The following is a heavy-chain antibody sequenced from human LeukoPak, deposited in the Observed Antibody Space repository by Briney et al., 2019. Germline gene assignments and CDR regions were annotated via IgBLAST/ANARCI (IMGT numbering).Heavy chain of an antibody. V-gene: IGHV1-69*06. CDR3: ARAHRDSGYEDFDY. CDR2: IIPIFGTA. J-gene: IGHJ4*02. Sequence: ASVKVSCKASRGTFSSYAISWVRQAPGQGLEWVGGIIPIFGTANYAQKLQGRVTITADKSTSTAYMELSSLRSQDTAVYYCARAHRDSGYEDFDYWGQGTLVTVSS. CDR1: RGTFSSYA. D-gene: IGHD5-12*01.